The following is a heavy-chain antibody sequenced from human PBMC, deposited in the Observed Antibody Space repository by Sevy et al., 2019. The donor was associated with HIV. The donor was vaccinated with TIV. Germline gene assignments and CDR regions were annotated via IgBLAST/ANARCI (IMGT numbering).Heavy chain of an antibody. CDR2: INPSGGST. CDR3: AGNYEQWYYLDY. J-gene: IGHJ4*02. D-gene: IGHD6-19*01. Sequence: ASMKVSCKASGYTFTSYYMHWVRQAPGQGLEWMGIINPSGGSTSYAQKFQGRVTMTRDTSTSTVYMELSSLRSEDTAVYYCAGNYEQWYYLDYWGQGTLVTVSS. V-gene: IGHV1-46*01. CDR1: GYTFTSYY.